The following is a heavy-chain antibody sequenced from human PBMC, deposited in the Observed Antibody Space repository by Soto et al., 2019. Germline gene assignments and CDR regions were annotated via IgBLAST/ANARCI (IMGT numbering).Heavy chain of an antibody. D-gene: IGHD3-10*01. CDR3: ALQNYYGSGSSPTFDY. J-gene: IGHJ4*02. CDR1: GFSLSTSGVG. Sequence: SGPTLVNPTQTLTLTCPFSGFSLSTSGVGVGWIRQPPGKALEWLALIYWDDDKRYSPSLKSRLTITKDTPKNQVVLTMTNMDPVDTATYYCALQNYYGSGSSPTFDYWGPGTLVTVSS. CDR2: IYWDDDK. V-gene: IGHV2-5*02.